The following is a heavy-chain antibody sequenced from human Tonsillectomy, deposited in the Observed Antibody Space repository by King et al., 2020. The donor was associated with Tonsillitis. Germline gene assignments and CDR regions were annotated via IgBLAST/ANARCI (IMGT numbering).Heavy chain of an antibody. Sequence: QLQESGPGLVKPSQTLSLTCAVSGGSISSGGYSWSWIRQPPGKGLEWIGYIYYSGSTYYNPSLKSRVTISVDTSKNQFSLKMSSVTAADTAVYYCARVRYYYDRSGYRPDAFDIWGQGTMVTVSS. J-gene: IGHJ3*02. CDR3: ARVRYYYDRSGYRPDAFDI. D-gene: IGHD3-22*01. V-gene: IGHV4-30-4*07. CDR1: GGSISSGGYS. CDR2: IYYSGST.